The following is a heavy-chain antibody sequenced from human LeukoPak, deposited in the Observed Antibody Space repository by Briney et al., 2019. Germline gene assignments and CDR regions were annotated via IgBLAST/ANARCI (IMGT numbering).Heavy chain of an antibody. CDR2: IYYSGST. D-gene: IGHD2-2*01. Sequence: PSETLSLTCTVSGDSISSYYWSWIRQPPGKGLEWIGYIYYSGSTNYNPSLKSRVTISVDTSKIQFSLKLSSVTAADTAVYYCASHCSSTSCYGMDVWGQGTTVTVSS. CDR1: GDSISSYY. V-gene: IGHV4-59*01. J-gene: IGHJ6*02. CDR3: ASHCSSTSCYGMDV.